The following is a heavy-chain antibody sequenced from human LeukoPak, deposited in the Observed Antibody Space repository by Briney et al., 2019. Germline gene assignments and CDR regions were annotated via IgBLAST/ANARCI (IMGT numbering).Heavy chain of an antibody. V-gene: IGHV4-34*01. D-gene: IGHD5-12*01. J-gene: IGHJ5*02. CDR1: GGSLSGNY. CDR3: ARVELIVALPTSFDP. Sequence: PSEALSLTCAIYGGSLSGNYWSWIRQPPGKGLEWIGEINRSGSTKYNPSLQSRVTISVDTSKNQFPLRLNSVTSADTAMYYCARVELIVALPTSFDPWGQGTLVTVSS. CDR2: INRSGST.